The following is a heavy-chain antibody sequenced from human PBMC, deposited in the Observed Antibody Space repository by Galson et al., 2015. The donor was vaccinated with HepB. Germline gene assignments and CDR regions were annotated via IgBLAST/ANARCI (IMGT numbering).Heavy chain of an antibody. CDR3: AREGVGIAVAGTGDY. CDR1: GYTFTSYA. Sequence: SCKASGYTFTSYAMHWVRQAPGQRLEWMGWINAGNGNTKYSQKFQGRVTITRDTSASTAYMELSSLRSEDTAVYYCAREGVGIAVAGTGDYWGQGTLVTVSS. V-gene: IGHV1-3*01. J-gene: IGHJ4*02. D-gene: IGHD6-19*01. CDR2: INAGNGNT.